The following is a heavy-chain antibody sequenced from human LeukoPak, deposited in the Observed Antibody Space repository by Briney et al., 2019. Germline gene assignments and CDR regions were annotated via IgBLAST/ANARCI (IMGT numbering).Heavy chain of an antibody. CDR2: IKQDGSEK. V-gene: IGHV3-7*01. Sequence: GGSLRLSCAASGFSSSTYWMSWVRQAPGKGLEWVANIKQDGSEKYYVDSAKGRFTISRDNAKNSLYLQMNSLTAEDTAVYYCATDLGSSRPNFWGQGILVTVSS. J-gene: IGHJ4*02. CDR3: ATDLGSSRPNF. D-gene: IGHD6-13*01. CDR1: GFSSSTYW.